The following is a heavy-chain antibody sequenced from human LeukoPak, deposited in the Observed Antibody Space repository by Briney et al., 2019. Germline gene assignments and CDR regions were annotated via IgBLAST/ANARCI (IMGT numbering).Heavy chain of an antibody. CDR1: GYTFTSYA. Sequence: ASVKVSCKASGYTFTSYAMHWVRQAPGQRLEWMGWINAGNGNTKYSQKFQGRVTITRDTSASTAYMELSSLRSEDTVVYYCAREDFWSGYSPAFLSWFDPWGQGTLVTVSS. V-gene: IGHV1-3*01. D-gene: IGHD3-3*01. J-gene: IGHJ5*02. CDR2: INAGNGNT. CDR3: AREDFWSGYSPAFLSWFDP.